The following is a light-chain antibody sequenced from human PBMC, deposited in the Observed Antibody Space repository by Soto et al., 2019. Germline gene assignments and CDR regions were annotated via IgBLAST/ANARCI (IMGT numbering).Light chain of an antibody. CDR2: SDS. CDR3: QSYDSSLSGYV. J-gene: IGLJ1*01. Sequence: QSVLTQPPSVSGASGQRVTISCTGSSSNIGADYDVHWYQQLPGTAPKLLIYSDSHRPSGVPNRFSGSKSGTSASLTITGLQAEDEADYYCQSYDSSLSGYVFGTGTKVTVL. CDR1: SSNIGADYD. V-gene: IGLV1-40*01.